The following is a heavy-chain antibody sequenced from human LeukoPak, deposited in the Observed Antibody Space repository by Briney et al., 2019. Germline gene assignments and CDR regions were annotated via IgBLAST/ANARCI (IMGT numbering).Heavy chain of an antibody. D-gene: IGHD3-10*01. Sequence: ASVKVSCKASGGTFSSYGISWVRQAPGQGLEWMGWISAYNGNTNYAQKLQGRVTMTTDTSTSTAYMELRSLRSDDTAVYYCARDIFPFLWFGELSRWYFDYWGQGTLVTVSS. CDR3: ARDIFPFLWFGELSRWYFDY. CDR1: GGTFSSYG. CDR2: ISAYNGNT. V-gene: IGHV1-18*01. J-gene: IGHJ4*02.